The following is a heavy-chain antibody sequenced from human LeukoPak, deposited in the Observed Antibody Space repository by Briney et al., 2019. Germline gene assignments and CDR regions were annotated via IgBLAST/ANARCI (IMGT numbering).Heavy chain of an antibody. V-gene: IGHV1-69*05. CDR2: IIPIFGTA. Sequence: SVKVSCKASGGTFSSYAISWVRQAPGQGLEWMGRIIPIFGTANYAQKFQGRVTITTDESTSTAYMEPSSLRSADTAVYYCAREEGGSSSSDFWGQGTLVTVSS. CDR1: GGTFSSYA. CDR3: AREEGGSSSSDF. D-gene: IGHD6-6*01. J-gene: IGHJ4*02.